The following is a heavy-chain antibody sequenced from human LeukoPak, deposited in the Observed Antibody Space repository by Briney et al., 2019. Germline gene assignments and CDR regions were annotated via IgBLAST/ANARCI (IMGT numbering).Heavy chain of an antibody. V-gene: IGHV4-39*07. CDR1: GGSIRGHDYY. D-gene: IGHD3-9*01. Sequence: SETLSLTCSVSGGSIRGHDYYWGWIRQSPGKGLTWIGSVYYGGSTYYNPSLRSRVTISIDTSKNQFSLKLSSVTAADTAVYYCASGNVFRSFDWSTSYYYYGMDVWGQGTTVTVSS. CDR2: VYYGGST. J-gene: IGHJ6*02. CDR3: ASGNVFRSFDWSTSYYYYGMDV.